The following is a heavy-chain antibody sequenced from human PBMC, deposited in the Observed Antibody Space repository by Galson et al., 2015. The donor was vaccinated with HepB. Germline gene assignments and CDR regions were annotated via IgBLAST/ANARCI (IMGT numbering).Heavy chain of an antibody. CDR2: IYPGDFDT. V-gene: IGHV5-51*03. D-gene: IGHD6-13*01. J-gene: IGHJ3*02. Sequence: QSGAEVKKPGESLKISCKGSGYSFTSYWIGWVRQMPGKDLEWMGIIYPGDFDTRYSPSFQGQVTVSVDKSISTAYLQWSSLKASDTAMYYCARRMYRSNWYVAFDIWGQGTMVTVSS. CDR3: ARRMYRSNWYVAFDI. CDR1: GYSFTSYW.